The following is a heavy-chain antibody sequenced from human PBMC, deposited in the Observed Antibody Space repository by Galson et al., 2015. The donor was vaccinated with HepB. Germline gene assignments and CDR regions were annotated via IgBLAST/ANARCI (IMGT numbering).Heavy chain of an antibody. CDR3: ARVDTAASYYYYGMDV. V-gene: IGHV5-51*01. D-gene: IGHD5-18*01. Sequence: QSGAEVKKPGESLKISCKGSGYSFTSYWIGWVRQMPGKGLEWMGIIYPGDSDTRYSPSFQGQVTISADKSISTAYLQWSSLKASDTAMYYCARVDTAASYYYYGMDVWGQGTTVTVSS. CDR1: GYSFTSYW. J-gene: IGHJ6*02. CDR2: IYPGDSDT.